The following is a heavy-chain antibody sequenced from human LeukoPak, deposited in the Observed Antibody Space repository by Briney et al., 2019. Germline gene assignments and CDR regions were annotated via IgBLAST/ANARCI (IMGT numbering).Heavy chain of an antibody. D-gene: IGHD4-17*01. J-gene: IGHJ4*02. CDR2: INPNSGGT. CDR1: GYTFTGYN. Sequence: GASVKVSCKASGYTFTGYNMHWVRQAPGQGLEWMGLINPNSGGTNYAQKFQGRVTMTRDTSISTAYMELSRLRSDDTAVYYCARDAGYGDYYYFDYWGQGTLVTVSS. CDR3: ARDAGYGDYYYFDY. V-gene: IGHV1-2*02.